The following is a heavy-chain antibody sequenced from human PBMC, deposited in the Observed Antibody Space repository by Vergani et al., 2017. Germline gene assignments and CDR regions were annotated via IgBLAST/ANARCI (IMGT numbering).Heavy chain of an antibody. J-gene: IGHJ1*01. V-gene: IGHV1-69*12. Sequence: QVQLVQSGAEVKKPGSSVKVSCKASGGTFSSYAISWVRQAPGQGLEWMGGIIPIFGTANYAQKFQGRVTITADESTSTAYMELSSLRSEDTAVYYCATKSCGRPGCPIGYFREWGQGTLVNVSS. CDR2: IIPIFGTA. D-gene: IGHD2-15*01. CDR3: ATKSCGRPGCPIGYFRE. CDR1: GGTFSSYA.